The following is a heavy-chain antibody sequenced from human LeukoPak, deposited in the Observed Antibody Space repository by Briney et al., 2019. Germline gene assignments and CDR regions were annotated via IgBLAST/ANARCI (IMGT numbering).Heavy chain of an antibody. Sequence: GASVKVSCKASGYTFTGYYMHWVRQAPGQGFEWMGWINPNSGGTNYARKFQGRVTMTRDTSISTAYMELSRLRSDDTAVYYCARGITIFGVVILGHYYYYGMDVWGQGTTVTVSS. D-gene: IGHD3-3*01. CDR3: ARGITIFGVVILGHYYYYGMDV. CDR1: GYTFTGYY. V-gene: IGHV1-2*02. CDR2: INPNSGGT. J-gene: IGHJ6*02.